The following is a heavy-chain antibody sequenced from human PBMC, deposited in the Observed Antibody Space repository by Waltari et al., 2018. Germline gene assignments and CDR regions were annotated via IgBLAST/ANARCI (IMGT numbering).Heavy chain of an antibody. J-gene: IGHJ6*03. CDR2: IKEEGNDD. V-gene: IGHV3-7*01. CDR3: VTYPVIGGYYYMDV. CDR1: GFNFTTYR. D-gene: IGHD1-26*01. Sequence: EVQLVESGGGLVQPGGSLRLSCAASGFNFTTYRRSWVRQVPGKGLEGVANIKEEGNDDHYVDSVNGRFTISRDNAKSSVYLHMSSLRAEDTAVYYCVTYPVIGGYYYMDVWGKGTTVTVSS.